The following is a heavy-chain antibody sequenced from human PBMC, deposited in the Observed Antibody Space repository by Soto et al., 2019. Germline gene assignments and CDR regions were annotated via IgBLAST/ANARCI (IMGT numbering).Heavy chain of an antibody. Sequence: GGSLRLSCAASGFTFSSYGMHWVRQAPGKGLEWVAVISYDGSNKYYADSVKGRFTISRDNSKNTLYLQMNSLRAEDTAVYYCAKGGYYYDSSGGRDYYYYGMDVWGQGTTVTVSS. J-gene: IGHJ6*02. V-gene: IGHV3-30*18. D-gene: IGHD3-22*01. CDR1: GFTFSSYG. CDR3: AKGGYYYDSSGGRDYYYYGMDV. CDR2: ISYDGSNK.